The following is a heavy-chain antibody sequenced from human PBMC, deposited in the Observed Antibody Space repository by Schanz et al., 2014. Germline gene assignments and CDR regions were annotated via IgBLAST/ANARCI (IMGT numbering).Heavy chain of an antibody. CDR1: GGTFSSFG. CDR2: INAGTGNT. D-gene: IGHD3-22*01. Sequence: VQLEQSGAEVKKPGSSVKVSCKASGGTFSSFGINWVRQAPGQGLEWMGWINAGTGNTEYSQKFQGRVTITRDTLASTAYMEVSSLRSEDTAVYYCAREVGLYDRGWFDPWGQGTLVTVSS. CDR3: AREVGLYDRGWFDP. V-gene: IGHV1-3*01. J-gene: IGHJ5*02.